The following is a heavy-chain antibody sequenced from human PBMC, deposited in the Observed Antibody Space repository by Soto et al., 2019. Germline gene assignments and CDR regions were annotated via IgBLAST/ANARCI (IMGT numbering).Heavy chain of an antibody. CDR1: GFTFSSYW. CDR3: ARAVAWGENYFDY. D-gene: IGHD3-16*01. CDR2: IKQDGSEK. J-gene: IGHJ4*02. V-gene: IGHV3-7*05. Sequence: GGSLRLSCAASGFTFSSYWMSWVRQAPGKGLEWVANIKQDGSEKYYVDSVKGRFTISRDNAKNSLYLQMNSLRAEDTAVYYCARAVAWGENYFDYWGQGTLVTVSS.